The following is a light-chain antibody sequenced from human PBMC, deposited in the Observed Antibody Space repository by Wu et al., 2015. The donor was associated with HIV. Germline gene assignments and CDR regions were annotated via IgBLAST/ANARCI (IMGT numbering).Light chain of an antibody. CDR2: GTS. Sequence: IVMTQSPATLSVSPGERATLSCRASQSVSSIYLAWYQHKPGQAPRLLIYGTSSRATGIPDRFSGSGSGTNFTLIISRLEPEDFAVYYCQQDGSSPTFGGGTKVEIK. CDR1: QSVSSIY. V-gene: IGKV3-20*01. CDR3: QQDGSSPT. J-gene: IGKJ4*01.